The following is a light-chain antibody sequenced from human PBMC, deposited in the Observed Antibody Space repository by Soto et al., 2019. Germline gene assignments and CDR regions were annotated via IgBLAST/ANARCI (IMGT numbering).Light chain of an antibody. J-gene: IGKJ5*01. Sequence: IVLTQSPFTLSLSPVDRATLSCRASQSVRTYLAWYQVKLGQAPRLLIYDASRRASGVPARFSGSGSGTDFTLTISSLEPEDFALYYCQQRNTWPPITFGQGTRLETK. V-gene: IGKV3-11*01. CDR3: QQRNTWPPIT. CDR1: QSVRTY. CDR2: DAS.